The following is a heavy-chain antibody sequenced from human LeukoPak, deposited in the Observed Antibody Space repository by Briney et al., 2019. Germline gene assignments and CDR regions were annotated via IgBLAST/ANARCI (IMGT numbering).Heavy chain of an antibody. D-gene: IGHD3-10*01. Sequence: AASVKVSCKASGYTFTSYGISWVRQAPGQGLEWMGWISAYNGNTNYAQKLQGRVTMTTDTSTSTAYMELRSLRSDDTAVYYCASGPLWFGELLAYFDYWGQGTLVTVSS. V-gene: IGHV1-18*01. CDR2: ISAYNGNT. J-gene: IGHJ4*02. CDR1: GYTFTSYG. CDR3: ASGPLWFGELLAYFDY.